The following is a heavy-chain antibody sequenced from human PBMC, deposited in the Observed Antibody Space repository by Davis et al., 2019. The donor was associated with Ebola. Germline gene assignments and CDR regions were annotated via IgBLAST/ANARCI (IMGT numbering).Heavy chain of an antibody. CDR1: EFTFSSYG. D-gene: IGHD6-13*01. CDR2: IWYDGGNK. V-gene: IGHV3-33*01. Sequence: GESLKISCAASEFTFSSYGMHWVRQAPGKGLEWVAVIWYDGGNKFYADSVKGRFTISRDDSKNTLSLQMNSLRAEDTAVYYCASNRQHEAVDGKRYYYYYGMDVWGQGTTVTVSS. J-gene: IGHJ6*02. CDR3: ASNRQHEAVDGKRYYYYYGMDV.